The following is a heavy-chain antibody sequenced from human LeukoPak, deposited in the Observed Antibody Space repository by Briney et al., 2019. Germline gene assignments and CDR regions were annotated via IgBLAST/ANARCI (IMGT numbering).Heavy chain of an antibody. CDR3: ARRRYYDGSGYLD. V-gene: IGHV4-39*02. CDR1: GDSIRSSNYY. Sequence: SETLSLSCTVSGDSIRSSNYYWDWIRQPPGKGLEWMGSIYYNGRTYYNPSLGSRVSILIDTTNNHFSLKLNSMTAADTAVYYCARRRYYDGSGYLDWGQGTLVIVSS. CDR2: IYYNGRT. D-gene: IGHD3-22*01. J-gene: IGHJ1*01.